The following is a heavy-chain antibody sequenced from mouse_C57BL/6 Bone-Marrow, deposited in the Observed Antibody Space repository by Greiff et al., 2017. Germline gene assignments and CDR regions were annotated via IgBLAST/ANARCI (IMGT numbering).Heavy chain of an antibody. D-gene: IGHD2-5*01. CDR1: GFNIKDDY. J-gene: IGHJ1*03. V-gene: IGHV14-4*01. CDR2: IDPENGDT. CDR3: RGYSNYEVWYFDV. Sequence: VQLQQSGAELVRPGASVKLSCTASGFNIKDDYMHWVKQRPEQGLEWIGWIDPENGDTEYASKFQGKATITADTSSNTAYLQLSSLTSEDTSVYYCRGYSNYEVWYFDVWGTGTTVTVSS.